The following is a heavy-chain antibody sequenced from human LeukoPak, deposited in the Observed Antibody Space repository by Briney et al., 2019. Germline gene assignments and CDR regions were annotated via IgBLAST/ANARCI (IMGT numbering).Heavy chain of an antibody. CDR2: IYYSGST. D-gene: IGHD2-8*01. CDR1: GGSISSSSYY. J-gene: IGHJ6*03. V-gene: IGHV4-39*07. CDR3: AREVWRSGDYYYYMDV. Sequence: SETLSLTCTVSGGSISSSSYYWGWIRQPPGKGLEWIGSIYYSGSTYYNPSLKSRVTISVDTSKNQFSLKLSSVTAADTAVYYCAREVWRSGDYYYYMDVWGKGTTVTVSS.